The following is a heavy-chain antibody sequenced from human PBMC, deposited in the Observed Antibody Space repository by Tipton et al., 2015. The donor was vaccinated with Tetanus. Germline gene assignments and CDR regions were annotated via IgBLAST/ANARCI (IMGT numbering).Heavy chain of an antibody. D-gene: IGHD6-13*01. J-gene: IGHJ3*02. V-gene: IGHV7-4-1*02. CDR3: ARGPIAAAGTSDAFDI. CDR1: GYTFTSYA. CDR2: INTNTGNP. Sequence: QSGAEVKKPGASVKVSCEASGYTFTSYAMNWVRQAPGQGLEWTGWINTNTGNPTYAQGFTGRFVFSLDTSVSTAYLQISSLKAEDTAVYYCARGPIAAAGTSDAFDIWGQGTMVTVSS.